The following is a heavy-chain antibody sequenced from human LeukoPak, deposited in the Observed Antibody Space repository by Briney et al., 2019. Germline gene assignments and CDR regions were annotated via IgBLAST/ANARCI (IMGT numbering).Heavy chain of an antibody. Sequence: PGGSLRLSCAASGFTFSSYSMNWVRQAPGKGLEWVSSISSSSSYIYYADSVKGRFTISRDNAKNSLYLQMNSLRAEDTAVYYSARDFTDIVVVVAATPGDYWGQGTLVTVSS. CDR3: ARDFTDIVVVVAATPGDY. V-gene: IGHV3-21*01. CDR2: ISSSSSYI. J-gene: IGHJ4*02. D-gene: IGHD2-15*01. CDR1: GFTFSSYS.